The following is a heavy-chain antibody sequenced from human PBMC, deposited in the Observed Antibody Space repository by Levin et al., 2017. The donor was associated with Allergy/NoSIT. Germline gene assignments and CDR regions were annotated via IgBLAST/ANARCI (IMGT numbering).Heavy chain of an antibody. Sequence: SVKVSCKTSGITFSASAVQWVRQARGQRLEWIGWIVVGSDNTDYAQNFQDRVTITRDMSTSTAYMELRSLQSEDTAVYFCAAMVQGGYFAYWGQGTLVTVSS. J-gene: IGHJ4*02. D-gene: IGHD3-10*01. CDR3: AAMVQGGYFAY. CDR2: IVVGSDNT. CDR1: GITFSASA. V-gene: IGHV1-58*01.